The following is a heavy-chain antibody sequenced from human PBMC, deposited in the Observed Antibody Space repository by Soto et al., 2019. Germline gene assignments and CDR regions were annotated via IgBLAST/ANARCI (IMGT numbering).Heavy chain of an antibody. CDR3: ASSGYSSSPGDY. CDR1: GGSFSGYY. J-gene: IGHJ4*02. V-gene: IGHV4-34*01. D-gene: IGHD6-13*01. Sequence: KPSETLSLTCAVYGGSFSGYYWSWIRQPPGKGLEWIGEINHSGSTNYNPSLKSRVTISVDTSKNQFSLKLSSVTAADTAVYYCASSGYSSSPGDYWGQGTLVTVSS. CDR2: INHSGST.